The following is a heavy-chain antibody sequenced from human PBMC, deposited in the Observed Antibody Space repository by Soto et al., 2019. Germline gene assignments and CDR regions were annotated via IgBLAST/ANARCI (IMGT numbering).Heavy chain of an antibody. CDR2: VYYGGRS. CDR1: SAPVSSTTYT. D-gene: IGHD2-2*03. V-gene: IGHV4-39*01. CDR3: ARRCGYCVRGSCHGRSAMVV. J-gene: IGHJ6*02. Sequence: QLQLQESGPGLVKPSETLSLTCTVSSAPVSSTTYTWGWIRQPPGKGLEWVASVYYGGRSYYTPTLNSRCTISADQSKTQVSLKLISVTAAYTAVQYAARRCGYCVRGSCHGRSAMVVFGQGDTGTVSS.